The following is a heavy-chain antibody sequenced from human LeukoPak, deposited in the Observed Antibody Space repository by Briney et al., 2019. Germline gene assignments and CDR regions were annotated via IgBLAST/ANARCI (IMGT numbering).Heavy chain of an antibody. CDR3: AREDRSGWYNWFDP. CDR1: GYTFTGYY. D-gene: IGHD6-19*01. V-gene: IGHV1-2*06. CDR2: INPNSGGT. J-gene: IGHJ5*02. Sequence: ASVKVSCKASGYTFTGYYMHWVRQAPGQRLEWMGRINPNSGGTNYAQKFQGRVTMTRDTSISTAYMELSRLRSDDTAVYYCAREDRSGWYNWFDPWGPGTLVTVSS.